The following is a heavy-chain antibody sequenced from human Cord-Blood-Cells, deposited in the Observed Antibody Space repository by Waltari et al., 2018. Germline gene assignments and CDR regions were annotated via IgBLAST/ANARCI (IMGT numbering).Heavy chain of an antibody. CDR2: IRSKANSYAT. CDR3: TRGGGDY. Sequence: EVQLVESGGGLVQPGGSLKLSCAASGFTFSGAAMPWVRQAPGKGVGWVGRIRSKANSYATAYAASVKGRCTISRDDSKNTAYLQMNSLKTEDTAVYYCTRGGGDYWGQGTLVTVSS. V-gene: IGHV3-73*02. CDR1: GFTFSGAA. J-gene: IGHJ4*02. D-gene: IGHD3-16*01.